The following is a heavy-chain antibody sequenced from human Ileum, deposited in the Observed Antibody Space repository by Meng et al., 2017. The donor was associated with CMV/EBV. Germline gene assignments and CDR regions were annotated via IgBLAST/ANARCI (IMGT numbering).Heavy chain of an antibody. J-gene: IGHJ4*02. Sequence: GHLQELGPGLVKPSQSLSLTCTVSAGSLGGGYYWNWIRQPVGKGLEWIGRIYTSGSTNYNPSLKSRFTISVDTSKNQFSLNLTSVTAADTAVYYCARDSAWLIDQWGQGTLVTVSS. V-gene: IGHV4-61*02. CDR2: IYTSGST. D-gene: IGHD6-19*01. CDR1: AGSLGGGYY. CDR3: ARDSAWLIDQ.